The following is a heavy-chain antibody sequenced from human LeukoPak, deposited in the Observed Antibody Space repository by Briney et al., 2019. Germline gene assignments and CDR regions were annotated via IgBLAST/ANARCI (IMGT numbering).Heavy chain of an antibody. CDR2: IYYSGST. D-gene: IGHD6-19*01. J-gene: IGHJ4*02. Sequence: SETLSLTCTVSGGSINSYYWTWIRQPPGAGLEWIGYIYYSGSTNYNPSLKSRVTISVDTSKNQFSLKLSSVTAADTAVYYCARWAYSTDWYQYFDKWGQGTLVTVSS. CDR3: ARWAYSTDWYQYFDK. V-gene: IGHV4-59*08. CDR1: GGSINSYY.